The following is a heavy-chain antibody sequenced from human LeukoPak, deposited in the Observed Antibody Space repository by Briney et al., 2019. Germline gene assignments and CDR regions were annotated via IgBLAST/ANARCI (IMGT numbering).Heavy chain of an antibody. CDR1: GFSLSTSGMR. V-gene: IGHV2-70*04. Sequence: SGPALVKHTQTLTLTCTFSGFSLSTSGMRVSWIRQPPGKALEWLARIDWDDDKFYSTSLKTRLTISKDTSKNQVVLTMTNMDPVDTATYYCARSGYSGYDGYWFDPWGQGTLVTVSS. CDR3: ARSGYSGYDGYWFDP. J-gene: IGHJ5*02. CDR2: IDWDDDK. D-gene: IGHD5-12*01.